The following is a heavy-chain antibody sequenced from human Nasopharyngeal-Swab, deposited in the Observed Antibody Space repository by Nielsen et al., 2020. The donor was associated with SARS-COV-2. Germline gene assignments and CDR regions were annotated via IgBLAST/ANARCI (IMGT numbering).Heavy chain of an antibody. D-gene: IGHD3-10*01. V-gene: IGHV5-51*01. J-gene: IGHJ5*02. CDR3: ARRRGGSGRLQGFDP. CDR2: IYPGDSDT. Sequence: GGSLRLSCKGSGYSFTSYWIGWVRQMPGKGLEWMGIIYPGDSDTRYSPSFQGQVTISADKSISTAYLQWSGLKASDTAMYYCARRRGGSGRLQGFDPWGQGTLVTVSS. CDR1: GYSFTSYW.